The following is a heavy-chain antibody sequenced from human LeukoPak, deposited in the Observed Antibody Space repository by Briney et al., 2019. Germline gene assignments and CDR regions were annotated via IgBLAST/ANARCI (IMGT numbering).Heavy chain of an antibody. D-gene: IGHD3-10*01. CDR3: VREAYYGSESVVKDAFEM. Sequence: PGGSLRLSCAASGFTFSTTDMHWVRQAPGKGLEWVAYIHNDGNHIYYGDSVKGRFTISRDNSKNTLYLQMNSLRVEDTALYYCVREAYYGSESVVKDAFEMWGQGTMVTVSS. CDR2: IHNDGNHI. J-gene: IGHJ3*02. CDR1: GFTFSTTD. V-gene: IGHV3-30*02.